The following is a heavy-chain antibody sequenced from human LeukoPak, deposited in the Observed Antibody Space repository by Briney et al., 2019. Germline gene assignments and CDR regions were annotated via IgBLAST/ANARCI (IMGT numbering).Heavy chain of an antibody. D-gene: IGHD3-9*01. Sequence: PGGSLRLSCAASGFTFSSYSMNWVRQAPGKGLEWVSSISSSSSYIYYADSVKGRFTISRDNAKNSLYLQMNSLRAEDTAVYYCAREAEWYYDILTGSFDYWGQGTLVTVSS. J-gene: IGHJ4*02. CDR3: AREAEWYYDILTGSFDY. CDR2: ISSSSSYI. V-gene: IGHV3-21*01. CDR1: GFTFSSYS.